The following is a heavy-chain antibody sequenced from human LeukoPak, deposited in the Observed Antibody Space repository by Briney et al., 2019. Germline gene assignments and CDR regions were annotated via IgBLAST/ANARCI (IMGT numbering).Heavy chain of an antibody. J-gene: IGHJ3*02. V-gene: IGHV4-61*01. CDR1: GGSISSSSYY. CDR3: AREIQGYCSSTSCSHSDAFDI. D-gene: IGHD2-2*01. CDR2: IYYSGST. Sequence: SETLSLTCTVSGGSISSSSYYWGWIRQPPGKGLEWIGYIYYSGSTNYNPSLKSRVTISVDTSKNQFSLKLSSVTAADTAVYYCAREIQGYCSSTSCSHSDAFDIWGQGTMVTVSS.